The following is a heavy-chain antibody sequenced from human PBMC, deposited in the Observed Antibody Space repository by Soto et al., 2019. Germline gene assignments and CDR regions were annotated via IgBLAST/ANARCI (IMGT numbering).Heavy chain of an antibody. CDR1: GGSISSGGYS. D-gene: IGHD3-10*01. CDR2: IYHSGST. V-gene: IGHV4-30-2*01. Sequence: SETLSLTCAVSGGSISSGGYSWSWIRQPPGKGLEWIGYIYHSGSTYYNPSLKSRVTISVDRSKNQFSLKLSSVTAADTAVYYCARLYGSGGYSYNLYAPWGQGTLVIVS. CDR3: ARLYGSGGYSYNLYAP. J-gene: IGHJ5*02.